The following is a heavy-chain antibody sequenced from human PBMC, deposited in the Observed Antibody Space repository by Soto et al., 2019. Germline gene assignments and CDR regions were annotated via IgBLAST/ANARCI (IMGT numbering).Heavy chain of an antibody. CDR2: IIPIFGTA. D-gene: IGHD1-26*01. Sequence: SVKVSCKASGGTFSSYAISWVRQAPGQGLEWMGGIIPIFGTANYAQKFQGRVTITADESTSTAYMELSSLRSEDTAVYYCARELVGATSRWLSYWGQGTLVTVS. CDR1: GGTFSSYA. CDR3: ARELVGATSRWLSY. J-gene: IGHJ4*02. V-gene: IGHV1-69*13.